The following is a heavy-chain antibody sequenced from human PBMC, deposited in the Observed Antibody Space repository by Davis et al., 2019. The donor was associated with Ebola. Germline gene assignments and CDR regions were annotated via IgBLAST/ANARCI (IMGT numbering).Heavy chain of an antibody. D-gene: IGHD4-17*01. CDR1: GFTFNKFW. V-gene: IGHV3-7*01. Sequence: GESLKISCAASGFTFNKFWMSWVRQAPGKGLEWVANIKQDGSEKYYVDSVKGRFTISRDNAKNSLYLQMNSLRAEDTAVYYCARVRGDYGMDVWGQGTTVTVSS. J-gene: IGHJ6*02. CDR2: IKQDGSEK. CDR3: ARVRGDYGMDV.